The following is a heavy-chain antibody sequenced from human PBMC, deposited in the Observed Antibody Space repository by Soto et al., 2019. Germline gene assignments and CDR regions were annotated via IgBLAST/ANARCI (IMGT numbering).Heavy chain of an antibody. V-gene: IGHV3-64*01. D-gene: IGHD4-17*01. CDR3: ARDRESDGDYRGYYFDY. J-gene: IGHJ4*02. CDR1: GFTFSSYA. Sequence: GGSLRLSCAASGFTFSSYAMHWVRQAPGKGLEYVSAISSNGGSTYYANSVKGRFTISRDNSKNTLYLQMGSLRAEDMAVYYCARDRESDGDYRGYYFDYWGQGTLVTVSS. CDR2: ISSNGGST.